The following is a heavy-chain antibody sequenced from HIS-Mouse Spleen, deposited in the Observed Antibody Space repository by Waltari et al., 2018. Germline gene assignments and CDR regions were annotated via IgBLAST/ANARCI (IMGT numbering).Heavy chain of an antibody. V-gene: IGHV4-39*07. J-gene: IGHJ2*01. D-gene: IGHD6-13*01. CDR1: GGSISSSSYY. CDR2: SYYSGGT. Sequence: QLQLQESGPGLVKPSETLSLTCTVSGGSISSSSYYWGWIRQPPGKGLEWIGSSYYSGGTHYNPPLKSRGTISVDTSKNQFSLKLSSVTAADTAVYYCAREIPYSSSWYDWYFDLWGRGTLVTVSS. CDR3: AREIPYSSSWYDWYFDL.